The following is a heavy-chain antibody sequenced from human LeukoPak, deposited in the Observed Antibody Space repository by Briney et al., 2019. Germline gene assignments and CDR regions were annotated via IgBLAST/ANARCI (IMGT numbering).Heavy chain of an antibody. V-gene: IGHV4-59*01. CDR3: ARVSSIAVAVDC. J-gene: IGHJ4*02. D-gene: IGHD6-19*01. CDR1: GGSISSYY. Sequence: SETLSLTCTVSGGSISSYYWSWIRQPPGKGLEWIGYIYYSGSTNYNPSLKSRVTISVDTSKNQFSLKLSSVTAADTAVYYCARVSSIAVAVDCWGQGTLVTVSS. CDR2: IYYSGST.